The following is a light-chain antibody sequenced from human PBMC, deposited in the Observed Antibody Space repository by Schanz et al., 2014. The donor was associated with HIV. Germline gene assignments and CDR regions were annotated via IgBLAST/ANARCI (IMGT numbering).Light chain of an antibody. J-gene: IGLJ1*01. V-gene: IGLV2-23*02. Sequence: QSALTQPASVSGSPGQSITIPCTGTSSDVGGYNYVAWYQQHPGKAPKLLIYEVSEWPSGVSDRFSGYKSGNTASLTVSVLQAEDEADYYCCSYAGSTTFYVFATGTKLTVL. CDR2: EVS. CDR3: CSYAGSTTFYV. CDR1: SSDVGGYNY.